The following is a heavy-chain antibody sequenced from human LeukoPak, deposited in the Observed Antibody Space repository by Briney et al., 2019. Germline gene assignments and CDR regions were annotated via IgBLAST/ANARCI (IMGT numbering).Heavy chain of an antibody. V-gene: IGHV3-30*02. D-gene: IGHD3-22*01. CDR1: GFTFSGFD. CDR3: ARMSSSGVDY. CDR2: IRYDGSNK. Sequence: GGSLRLSCAASGFTFSGFDMHWVRQAPGKGLEWVAFIRYDGSNKYYADSVKGRFTISRDNAKNSLYLQMNSLRAEDTAVYYCARMSSSGVDYWGQGTLVTVSS. J-gene: IGHJ4*02.